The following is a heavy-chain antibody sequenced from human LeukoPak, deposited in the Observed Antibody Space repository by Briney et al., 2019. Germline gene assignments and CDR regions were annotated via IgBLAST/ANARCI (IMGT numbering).Heavy chain of an antibody. CDR2: IYPGDSDT. Sequence: GESLKISCQGSGYSFTSYWIGWVRQMPGKGLEWMGIIYPGDSDTRYSPSFQGQVTISADKSISTAYLQWSSLKASDTAIYYCARRKMTPRSLDAFDIWGQGTIVTVSS. D-gene: IGHD2-15*01. CDR1: GYSFTSYW. V-gene: IGHV5-51*01. CDR3: ARRKMTPRSLDAFDI. J-gene: IGHJ3*02.